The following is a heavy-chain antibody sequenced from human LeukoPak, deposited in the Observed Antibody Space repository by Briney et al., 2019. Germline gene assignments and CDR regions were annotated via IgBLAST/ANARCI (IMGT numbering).Heavy chain of an antibody. V-gene: IGHV4-39*07. CDR2: IYYSGST. D-gene: IGHD5-24*01. CDR3: ARSLMATTQGDDAFDI. J-gene: IGHJ3*02. Sequence: SETLSLTCTVSGGSISSSSYYWGWLRQPPGKGLEWIGSIYYSGSTYYNPSLKSRVTISVDTSKNQFSLKLSPVTAADTAVYYCARSLMATTQGDDAFDIWGQGTMVTVSS. CDR1: GGSISSSSYY.